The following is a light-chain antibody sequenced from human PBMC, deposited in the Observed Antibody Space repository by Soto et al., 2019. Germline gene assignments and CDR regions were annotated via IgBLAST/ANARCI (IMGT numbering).Light chain of an antibody. CDR1: SSNIGAEYD. J-gene: IGLJ1*01. Sequence: QSVLTQPPSVSGAPGQRVAISCTGSSSNIGAEYDVHWYQQLPGTAPKRLIYGDNNRPSGVPDRFSGSKSGTSASLAITGLQPEDEAEYYCQSYDSSLTTFVFGTGTKVTVL. V-gene: IGLV1-40*01. CDR2: GDN. CDR3: QSYDSSLTTFV.